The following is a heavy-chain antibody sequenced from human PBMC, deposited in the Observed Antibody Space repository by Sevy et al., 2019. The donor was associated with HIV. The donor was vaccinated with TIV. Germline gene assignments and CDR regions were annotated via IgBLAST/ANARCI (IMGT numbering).Heavy chain of an antibody. CDR1: GFTFSIYA. V-gene: IGHV3-23*01. Sequence: GGSLRLSCAASGFTFSIYAMSWVRQAPGKGLEWVSGLSGSGGSTYYADSVKGRFTISRDNSKNTLYLQMNSLRAEDTAAYYCAKDQGDYVWGTFRDYWGQGTLVTVSS. J-gene: IGHJ4*02. CDR2: LSGSGGST. D-gene: IGHD3-16*02. CDR3: AKDQGDYVWGTFRDY.